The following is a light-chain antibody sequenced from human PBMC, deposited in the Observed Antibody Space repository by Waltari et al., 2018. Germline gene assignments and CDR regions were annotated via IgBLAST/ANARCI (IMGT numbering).Light chain of an antibody. CDR2: DAS. CDR1: QSVSSY. V-gene: IGKV3-11*01. Sequence: IVLTQSPATLSLSPGERATLPCRASQSVSSYFAWYQQKPGQAPRLLIYDASTRATGIPARFSGSGSGTDFTLTISSLEPEDFAVYYCQHRGHWPPDATFGPGTKVDIK. J-gene: IGKJ3*01. CDR3: QHRGHWPPDAT.